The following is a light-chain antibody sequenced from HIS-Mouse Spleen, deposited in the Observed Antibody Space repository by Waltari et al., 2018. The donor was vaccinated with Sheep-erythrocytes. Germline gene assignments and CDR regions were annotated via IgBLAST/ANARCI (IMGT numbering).Light chain of an antibody. V-gene: IGLV2-8*01. CDR2: EVS. Sequence: QSALTQPPSASGSPGQSVTISCTGTSSDVGGYNYVSWYQQHPGKAPKRMIYEVSKRPSGVHSRFSGSKSGNTASLTVSGLQAEDEADYYCSSYAGSNNWVFGGGTKLTVL. CDR1: SSDVGGYNY. CDR3: SSYAGSNNWV. J-gene: IGLJ3*02.